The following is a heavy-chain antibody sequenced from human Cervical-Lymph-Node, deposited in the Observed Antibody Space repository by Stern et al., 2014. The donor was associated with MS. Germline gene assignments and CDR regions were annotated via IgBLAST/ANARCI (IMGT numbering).Heavy chain of an antibody. D-gene: IGHD3-10*01. CDR1: GYKFSNYW. V-gene: IGHV5-51*01. CDR2: IYPHDSTA. Sequence: EVQLVQSGAEVKEPGESLRISCKGSGYKFSNYWIAWVRQMPGRGLEWMGIIYPHDSTARYSPSFQGQVTLSVDVSMTNAYLQWTSLKASDTAMYFCAREGVFCRDRGETCHYFGMDVWGQGTAVIVSS. CDR3: AREGVFCRDRGETCHYFGMDV. J-gene: IGHJ6*02.